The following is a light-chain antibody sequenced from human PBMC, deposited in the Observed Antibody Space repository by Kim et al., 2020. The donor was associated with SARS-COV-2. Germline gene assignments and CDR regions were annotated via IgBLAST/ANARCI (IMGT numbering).Light chain of an antibody. Sequence: ELTQPPSASGTPGQRVTISCSGSSSNIGSNTVNWYQQLPGTAPKLLIYSNNQRPSGVPDRFSGSKSGTSASLAISGLQSEDEADYYCAAWDDSLNGDVVFGGGTQLTVL. CDR3: AAWDDSLNGDVV. J-gene: IGLJ2*01. CDR2: SNN. V-gene: IGLV1-44*01. CDR1: SSNIGSNT.